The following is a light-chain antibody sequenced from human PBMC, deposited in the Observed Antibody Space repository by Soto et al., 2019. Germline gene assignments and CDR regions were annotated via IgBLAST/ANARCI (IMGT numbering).Light chain of an antibody. V-gene: IGLV2-14*01. CDR3: SSYTSSSTVV. Sequence: QSALTQPASVSGSPGQSITISCTGTSSDVGGYKYVSWYQQHPGKVPKLMIYEVSNRPSGVSNRFSGSKSGDTASLTISGLQPEDEADYYCSSYTSSSTVVFGGGTKRPS. CDR2: EVS. CDR1: SSDVGGYKY. J-gene: IGLJ2*01.